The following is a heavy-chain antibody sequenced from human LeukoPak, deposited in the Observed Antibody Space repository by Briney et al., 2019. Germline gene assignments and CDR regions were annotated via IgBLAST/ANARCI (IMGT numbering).Heavy chain of an antibody. CDR1: GYTFTSYY. CDR3: ATAIEGLTNWFEP. J-gene: IGHJ5*02. D-gene: IGHD1-26*01. V-gene: IGHV1-2*02. CDR2: INPNSGGT. Sequence: ASVKVSCKASGYTFTSYYMHWVRQAPGQGLQWMGWINPNSGGTNYAQKFQGRVTMTRDTSISTAYMALSRLRSDDTAVYYCATAIEGLTNWFEPWGQGTLVTVSS.